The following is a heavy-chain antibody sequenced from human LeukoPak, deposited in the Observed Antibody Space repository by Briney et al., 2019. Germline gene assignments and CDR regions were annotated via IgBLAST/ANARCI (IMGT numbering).Heavy chain of an antibody. J-gene: IGHJ6*03. CDR3: AKGLDYYVDV. D-gene: IGHD2-21*01. Sequence: GGSLRLSCAASGFTFSNAWMSWVRQAPGKGLQWVAFIRYDGSEKYYADFVRGRFTISRDNSKNTLYLQMNSLRAEDTGVYYCAKGLDYYVDVWGKGTTVTISS. V-gene: IGHV3-30*02. CDR2: IRYDGSEK. CDR1: GFTFSNAW.